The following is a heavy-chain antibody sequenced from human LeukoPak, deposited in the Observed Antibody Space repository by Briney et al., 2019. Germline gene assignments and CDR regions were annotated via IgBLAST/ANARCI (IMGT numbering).Heavy chain of an antibody. J-gene: IGHJ4*02. CDR2: IKQDGSEK. Sequence: GGSLRLSCAASGFTISSYWMSWVRQAPGKGLEWVANIKQDGSEKYYVDSVKGRFTISRDNAKNSLYLQMNSLRAEDTAVYYCARVELLHRIFDYWGQGTLVTVSS. CDR3: ARVELLHRIFDY. D-gene: IGHD2-21*02. CDR1: GFTISSYW. V-gene: IGHV3-7*01.